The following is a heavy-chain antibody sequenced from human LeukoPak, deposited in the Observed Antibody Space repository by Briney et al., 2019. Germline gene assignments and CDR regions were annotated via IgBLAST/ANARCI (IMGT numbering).Heavy chain of an antibody. Sequence: PSETLSLTCAVYGGSFSGYYWGWIRQPPGKGLEWIGTIYYSGSTYYNPSLKSRVTISVDTSKNQFSLKLTSVTAADTAVYYCARDATGLGNYFDFWGHGTLVTVSS. J-gene: IGHJ4*01. D-gene: IGHD7-27*01. CDR3: ARDATGLGNYFDF. CDR2: IYYSGST. V-gene: IGHV4-34*01. CDR1: GGSFSGYY.